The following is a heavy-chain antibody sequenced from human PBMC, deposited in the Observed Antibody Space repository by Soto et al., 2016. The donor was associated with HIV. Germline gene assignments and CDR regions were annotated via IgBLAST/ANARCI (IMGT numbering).Heavy chain of an antibody. CDR2: INWNGGST. J-gene: IGHJ6*02. D-gene: IGHD3-10*01. CDR3: ARDRGYYYGSGSSKAVYYYGMDV. Sequence: EVQRVESGGGVVRPGGSLRLSCAASGFTFDDYGMSWVRQAPGKGLEWVSGINWNGGSTGYVDSVKGRFTIFRDNAKNSLYLQMNSLRVEDTALYYCARDRGYYYGSGSSKAVYYYGMDVWGQGTTVTVSS. V-gene: IGHV3-20*04. CDR1: GFTFDDYG.